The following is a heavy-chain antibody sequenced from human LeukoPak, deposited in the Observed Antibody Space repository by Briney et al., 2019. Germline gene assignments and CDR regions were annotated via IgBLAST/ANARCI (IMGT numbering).Heavy chain of an antibody. J-gene: IGHJ4*02. CDR2: INWNGGST. V-gene: IGHV3-20*04. CDR1: GFTFDDYG. Sequence: PGGSLRLSCAASGFTFDDYGMSWVRQAPGKGLEWVSGINWNGGSTGYADSVKGRFTISRDNAKNSLYLQMNSLRAEDTALYYCARLVRYCSTNSCYPFDYWGQGTLVTVSS. CDR3: ARLVRYCSTNSCYPFDY. D-gene: IGHD2-2*01.